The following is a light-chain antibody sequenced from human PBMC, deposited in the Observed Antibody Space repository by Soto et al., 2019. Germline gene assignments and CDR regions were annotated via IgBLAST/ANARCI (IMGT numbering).Light chain of an antibody. CDR3: MQALQTPWT. V-gene: IGKV2-28*01. J-gene: IGKJ1*01. Sequence: DIVLTQSPLSLPVTPGEPASISCRSSESLLDSHGYNNVDWYLQKAGQSPHVLIYLGSNRSSVVPDRFSGSGSGTDFKFKISRVEADDVGVYYCMQALQTPWTFGQGTKVEIK. CDR1: ESLLDSHGYNN. CDR2: LGS.